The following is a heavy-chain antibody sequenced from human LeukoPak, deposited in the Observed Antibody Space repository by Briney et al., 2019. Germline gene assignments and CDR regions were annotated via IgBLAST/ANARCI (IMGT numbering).Heavy chain of an antibody. D-gene: IGHD1-26*01. CDR3: ARYSGIYSYFDY. V-gene: IGHV4-61*02. CDR1: GGSIFTYNYY. Sequence: SETLSLTCSVSGGSIFTYNYYWTWIRQPAGKTLEWIGRIYGSGRTNYNPSLKSRVTMSVDTSKNQFSLKLNSVTAADTAVYYCARYSGIYSYFDYWGQGALVTVSS. CDR2: IYGSGRT. J-gene: IGHJ4*02.